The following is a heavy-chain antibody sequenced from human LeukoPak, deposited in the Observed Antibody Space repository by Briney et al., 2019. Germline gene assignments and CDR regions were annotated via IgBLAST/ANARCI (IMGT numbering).Heavy chain of an antibody. J-gene: IGHJ4*02. V-gene: IGHV3-30*02. D-gene: IGHD2-15*01. CDR2: IRYDGSNK. Sequence: GGSLRLSCAASGFTFSSYGIHWVRQAPGKGLEWVTFIRYDGSNKYYADSVKGRFTISRDNSKNTLYLQMNSLRAEDTAVYYCAREGRLRPSHIDYWGQGTLVTVSS. CDR3: AREGRLRPSHIDY. CDR1: GFTFSSYG.